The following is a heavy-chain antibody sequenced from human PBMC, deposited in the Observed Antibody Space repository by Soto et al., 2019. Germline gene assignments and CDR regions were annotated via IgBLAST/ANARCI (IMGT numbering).Heavy chain of an antibody. CDR2: IENKAKSYAT. V-gene: IGHV3-73*01. CDR1: GFTSSSSV. J-gene: IGHJ6*02. Sequence: GGSRRFPCAPSGFTSSSSVVHWVRQAPGKGLEWVGHIENKAKSYATAYTASVKGRFTISRDDSKKTTYLQMNSLKTDDTAVYYCARHLVPELEPTTPYYNGMDVWGQGTTGTVSS. D-gene: IGHD1-1*01. CDR3: ARHLVPELEPTTPYYNGMDV.